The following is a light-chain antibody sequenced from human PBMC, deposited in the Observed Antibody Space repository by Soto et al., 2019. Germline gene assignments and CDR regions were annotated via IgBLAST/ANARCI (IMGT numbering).Light chain of an antibody. CDR1: SSNIGNNY. Sequence: QSVLTQPPSVSAAPGQKVTISCSVSSSNIGNNYVSWYQQLPGTAPKLLIYDNNKRPSGIPDRFSGSKSGTSATLGITGLQTGDEADYYCGTWDSSLSAVVFGTGTKVTVL. V-gene: IGLV1-51*01. CDR2: DNN. CDR3: GTWDSSLSAVV. J-gene: IGLJ1*01.